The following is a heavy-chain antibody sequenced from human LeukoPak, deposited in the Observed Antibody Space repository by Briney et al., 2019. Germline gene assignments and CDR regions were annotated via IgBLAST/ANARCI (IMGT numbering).Heavy chain of an antibody. V-gene: IGHV4-59*01. Sequence: SETLSLTCTVSGGSISSYYWSWIRQPPGKGLEWIGYIYYSGSTNYNPSLKSRVTISVDTSKNQFSLKLSSVTAADTAAYYCARGANLPLLSYWGQGTLVTVSS. D-gene: IGHD3-9*01. CDR3: ARGANLPLLSY. CDR1: GGSISSYY. CDR2: IYYSGST. J-gene: IGHJ4*02.